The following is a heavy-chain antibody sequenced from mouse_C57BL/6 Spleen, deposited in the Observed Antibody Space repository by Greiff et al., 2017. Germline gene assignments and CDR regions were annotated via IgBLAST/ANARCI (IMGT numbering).Heavy chain of an antibody. Sequence: VQVVESGPELVKPGASVKISCKASGYAFSSSWMNWVKQRPGKGLEWIGRIYPGDGDTNYNGKFKGKATLTADKSSSTAYMQLSSLTSEDSAVYFCAGGSSAWFAYWGQGTLVTVSA. V-gene: IGHV1-82*01. CDR2: IYPGDGDT. CDR1: GYAFSSSW. CDR3: AGGSSAWFAY. D-gene: IGHD1-1*01. J-gene: IGHJ3*01.